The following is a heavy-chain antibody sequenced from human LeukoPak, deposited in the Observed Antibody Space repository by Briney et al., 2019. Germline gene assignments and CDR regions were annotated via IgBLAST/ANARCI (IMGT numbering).Heavy chain of an antibody. CDR3: AKTRRHCSGGSCYWFDP. V-gene: IGHV3-30*02. CDR2: IRYDGSNK. J-gene: IGHJ5*02. CDR1: GFTFSSYG. Sequence: SGGSLRLSCAASGFTFSSYGMHWVRQAPGKGLEWVAFIRYDGSNKYYADSVKGRFTISRDNSKNTLYLQMNSLRAEDTAVYYCAKTRRHCSGGSCYWFDPWGQGTLVTVSS. D-gene: IGHD2-15*01.